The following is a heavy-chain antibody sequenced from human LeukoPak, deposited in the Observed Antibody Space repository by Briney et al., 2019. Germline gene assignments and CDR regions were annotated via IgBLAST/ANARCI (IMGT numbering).Heavy chain of an antibody. D-gene: IGHD3-10*01. Sequence: GGSLRLSCAASGFTFSSYWMSWVRQAPGKGLEWVANIKQDGSEKYYVDSVKGRFTISRDNAKNSLYLQMNSLRAEDTAVYYCARDGGRYYYGSGSYYRYWGQGTLVTVSS. CDR3: ARDGGRYYYGSGSYYRY. V-gene: IGHV3-7*01. CDR2: IKQDGSEK. J-gene: IGHJ4*02. CDR1: GFTFSSYW.